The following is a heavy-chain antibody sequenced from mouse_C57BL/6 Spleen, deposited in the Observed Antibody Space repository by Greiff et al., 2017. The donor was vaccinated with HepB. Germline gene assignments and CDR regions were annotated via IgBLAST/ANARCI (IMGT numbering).Heavy chain of an antibody. CDR3: ARWDYGSRFAY. V-gene: IGHV1-85*01. CDR2: IYPRDGST. D-gene: IGHD1-1*01. CDR1: GYTFTSYD. Sequence: QVQLQQSGPELVKPGASVKLSCKASGYTFTSYDINGVKQRPGPGLEWIGWIYPRDGSTKYNEKFKGKATLTVDTSSSTAYMELHSLTSEDSAVYFCARWDYGSRFAYWGQGTLVTVSA. J-gene: IGHJ3*01.